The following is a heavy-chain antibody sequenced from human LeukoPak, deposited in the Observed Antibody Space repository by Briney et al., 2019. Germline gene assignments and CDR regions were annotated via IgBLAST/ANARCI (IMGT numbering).Heavy chain of an antibody. CDR2: IYYSGTT. CDR1: GGSISTSNYY. D-gene: IGHD6-13*01. Sequence: SETLSLTCTVSGGSISTSNYYWGWIRQPPGKGLEWIGYIYYSGTTNYNPSLKSRVSMSVDTSKNQFSLKLSSVTAADTAVYYCAREAGTHWFDPWGQGTLVTVSS. V-gene: IGHV4-61*01. CDR3: AREAGTHWFDP. J-gene: IGHJ5*02.